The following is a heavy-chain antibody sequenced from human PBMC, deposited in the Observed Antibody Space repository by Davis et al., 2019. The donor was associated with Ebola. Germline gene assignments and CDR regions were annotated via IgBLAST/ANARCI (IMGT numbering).Heavy chain of an antibody. V-gene: IGHV1-46*01. CDR3: ARVDIMTDQVEYFNY. J-gene: IGHJ4*02. Sequence: ASVKVSCKASGYTFTSYYMHWVRQAPGQGLEWMGIINPSGGSTSYAQKFQGRVTMTRDTSTSTVYMELSSLRSEDTAVYYCARVDIMTDQVEYFNYWGQGTLVTVSS. CDR1: GYTFTSYY. D-gene: IGHD5-12*01. CDR2: INPSGGST.